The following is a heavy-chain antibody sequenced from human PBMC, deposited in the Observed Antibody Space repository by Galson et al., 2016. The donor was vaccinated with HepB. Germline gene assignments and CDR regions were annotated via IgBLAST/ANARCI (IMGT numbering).Heavy chain of an antibody. CDR2: IYHGDSDT. CDR1: GYSFTNYW. J-gene: IGHJ3*02. CDR3: ARIGPYFFDKEQGFDI. D-gene: IGHD3-22*01. Sequence: QSGAEVTKPGESLKISCKGSGYSFTNYWIGWVRQMPGKGLEWMGIIYHGDSDTTYSPSFQGQVTISADKSISTAYLQWSSLKASDTAMYYCARIGPYFFDKEQGFDIWGQGTMVTVSS. V-gene: IGHV5-51*01.